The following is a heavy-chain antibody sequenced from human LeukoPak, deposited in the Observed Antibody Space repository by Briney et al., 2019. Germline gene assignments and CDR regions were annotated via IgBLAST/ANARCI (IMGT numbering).Heavy chain of an antibody. D-gene: IGHD2-15*01. CDR1: GFTFRRYS. V-gene: IGHV3-15*01. CDR3: TTDTQCGGSCYWNWFDP. CDR2: IKIKIDGETT. J-gene: IGHJ5*02. Sequence: GGSLRLSCAAPGFTFRRYSMNWVRQAPGKGLGWVARIKIKIDGETTDYAAPVKGRFTISRDDSKNTLYLQMNSLKTEDTAVYYCTTDTQCGGSCYWNWFDPWGQGTLVTVSS.